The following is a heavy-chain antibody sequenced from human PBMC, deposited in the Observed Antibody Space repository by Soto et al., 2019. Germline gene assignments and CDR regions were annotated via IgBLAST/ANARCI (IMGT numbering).Heavy chain of an antibody. CDR2: ISGSGGST. CDR1: GFTFSSYA. V-gene: IGHV3-23*01. D-gene: IGHD1-26*01. J-gene: IGHJ4*02. CDR3: AKDRSGSYYVDY. Sequence: GGSLRLSCTASGFTFSSYAMSWVRQAPGKGLEWVSAISGSGGSTYYADSVKGRFTISRDNSKNTLYLQMNSLRAEDTIVYYGAKDRSGSYYVDYWGQGTLVTVSS.